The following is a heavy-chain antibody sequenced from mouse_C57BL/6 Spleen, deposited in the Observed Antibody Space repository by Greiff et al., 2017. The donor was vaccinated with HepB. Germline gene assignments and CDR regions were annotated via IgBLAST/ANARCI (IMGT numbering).Heavy chain of an antibody. Sequence: EVQVVDSGGGLVKPGGSLKLSCAASGFTFSSYAMSWVRQTPEKRLEWVATISDGGSYTYYPDNVKGRFTISRDNAKNNLYLQMSHLKSEDTAMYYCARDQTGYFDVWGTGTTVTVSS. J-gene: IGHJ1*03. CDR1: GFTFSSYA. CDR3: ARDQTGYFDV. CDR2: ISDGGSYT. V-gene: IGHV5-4*01.